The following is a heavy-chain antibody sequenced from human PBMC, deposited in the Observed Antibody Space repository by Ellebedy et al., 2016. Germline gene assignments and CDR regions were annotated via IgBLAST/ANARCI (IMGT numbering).Heavy chain of an antibody. D-gene: IGHD6-19*01. J-gene: IGHJ4*02. CDR1: GGTFSSYA. CDR3: ARAVAGTGYYFDY. CDR2: IIPIFGTA. V-gene: IGHV1-69*06. Sequence: SVKVSXKASGGTFSSYAISWVRQAPGQGLEWMGGIIPIFGTANYAQKFQGRVTITADKSTSTAYMELSSLRSEDTAVYYCARAVAGTGYYFDYWGQGTLVTVSS.